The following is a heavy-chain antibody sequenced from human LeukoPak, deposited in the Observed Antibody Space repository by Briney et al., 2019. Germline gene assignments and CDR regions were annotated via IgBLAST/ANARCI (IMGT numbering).Heavy chain of an antibody. Sequence: SETLSLTCTVSGGSISSYYWSWIRQPPGKGLEWIGYIYDSGSTNYNPSLKSRVTISVDTSKNQFFLNLRSVTAADTAVYYCVRGGWYVDFWGRGTLVTVSS. CDR2: IYDSGST. V-gene: IGHV4-59*01. CDR1: GGSISSYY. CDR3: VRGGWYVDF. J-gene: IGHJ2*01.